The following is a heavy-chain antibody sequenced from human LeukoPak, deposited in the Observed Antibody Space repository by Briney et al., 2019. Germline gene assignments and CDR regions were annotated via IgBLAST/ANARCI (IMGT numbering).Heavy chain of an antibody. CDR3: ARVGIALASPFDY. D-gene: IGHD1-1*01. Sequence: PGGSLKLSCLASGFTFSVYYMSWVRQAPGKGLEWISYMSSRGYPIYYADSVKGRFTISRDNAKNTLYLQMHNLRADDTAVYFCARVGIALASPFDYWGLGTLVAVYS. J-gene: IGHJ4*02. CDR2: MSSRGYPI. V-gene: IGHV3-11*01. CDR1: GFTFSVYY.